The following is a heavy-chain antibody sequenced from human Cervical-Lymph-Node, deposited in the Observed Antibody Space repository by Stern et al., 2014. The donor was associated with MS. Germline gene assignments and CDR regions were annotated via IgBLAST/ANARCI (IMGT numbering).Heavy chain of an antibody. CDR3: ARDSSGYYLRFDY. Sequence: VQLQESGPGLVKPSGTLPLTCTVSGGSVSSGSLYWSWLRQPPGKGLESIGYINYSGSTNYDPSLKSRITISVDTSKNQFSLKLSSVTAADTAVYYCARDSSGYYLRFDYWGQGTLVTVSS. CDR2: INYSGST. V-gene: IGHV4-61*01. D-gene: IGHD3-22*01. J-gene: IGHJ4*02. CDR1: GGSVSSGSLY.